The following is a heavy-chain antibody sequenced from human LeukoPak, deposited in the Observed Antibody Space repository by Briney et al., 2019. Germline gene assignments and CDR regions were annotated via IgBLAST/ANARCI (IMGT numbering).Heavy chain of an antibody. CDR2: ISYDRSNK. CDR1: GFTFSSYA. CDR3: ARETIIAVAGTNYYYGMDV. D-gene: IGHD6-19*01. V-gene: IGHV3-30*04. Sequence: GGSLRLSCAASGFTFSSYAMHWVRQAPGKGLEWVAVISYDRSNKYYADSVKGRFTISRDNSKNTLYLQMNSLRAEDTAVYYCARETIIAVAGTNYYYGMDVWGQGTTVTVSS. J-gene: IGHJ6*02.